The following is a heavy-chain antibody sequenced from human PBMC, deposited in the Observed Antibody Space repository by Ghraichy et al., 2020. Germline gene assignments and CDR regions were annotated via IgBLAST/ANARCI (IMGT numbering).Heavy chain of an antibody. CDR3: ARVAQYSSGWYYYYYYMDV. J-gene: IGHJ6*03. CDR1: GGSISSYY. CDR2: IYYSGST. Sequence: SETLSLTCTVSGGSISSYYWSWIRQPPGKGLEWIGYIYYSGSTNNNPSPKSRVTISVYTSKNQFSLALSSVTAADTAVYYCARVAQYSSGWYYYYYYMDVWGKGTTVTVSS. V-gene: IGHV4-59*01. D-gene: IGHD6-19*01.